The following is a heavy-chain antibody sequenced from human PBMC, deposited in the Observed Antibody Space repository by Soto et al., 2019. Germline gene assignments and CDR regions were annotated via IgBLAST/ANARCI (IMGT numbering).Heavy chain of an antibody. J-gene: IGHJ4*02. D-gene: IGHD1-1*01. CDR1: GFTFSSYW. Sequence: GSLRLSCAASGFTFSSYWMHWVRQAPGEGLVWVSYIKPDGSRTKDADSVKGRFTISRDNARNTLYLRMNSRRVEDTAVYYCARDNNWSYDSWGRGTLVTASS. CDR2: IKPDGSRT. V-gene: IGHV3-74*03. CDR3: ARDNNWSYDS.